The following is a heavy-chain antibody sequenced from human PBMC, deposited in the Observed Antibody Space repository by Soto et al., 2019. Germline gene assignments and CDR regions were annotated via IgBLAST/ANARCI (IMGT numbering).Heavy chain of an antibody. CDR2: IYPGDSDT. D-gene: IGHD3-3*01. Sequence: GESLKISCKGSGYSFTSYWIGWVRQMPGKGLEWMGIIYPGDSDTRYSPSFQGQVTISADKSFSTAYLQWSSLKASDTAMYYCASAPYYDFWRGEAFDIWGQGTMVTVSS. CDR1: GYSFTSYW. V-gene: IGHV5-51*01. J-gene: IGHJ3*02. CDR3: ASAPYYDFWRGEAFDI.